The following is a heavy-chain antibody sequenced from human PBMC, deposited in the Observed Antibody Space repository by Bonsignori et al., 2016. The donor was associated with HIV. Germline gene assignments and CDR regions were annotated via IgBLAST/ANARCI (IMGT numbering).Heavy chain of an antibody. V-gene: IGHV1-2*02. Sequence: WVRQAPGQGLEWMGWVHPDSGGTNYAQKFQGRVTMTSDTSLSTVYMELSSLRSDDTAVYYCAREDTESMDVWGQRGPRSPSPQ. J-gene: IGHJ6*01. CDR3: AREDTESMDV. CDR2: VHPDSGGT.